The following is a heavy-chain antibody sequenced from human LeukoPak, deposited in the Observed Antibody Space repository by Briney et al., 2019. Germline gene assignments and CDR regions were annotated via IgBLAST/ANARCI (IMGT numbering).Heavy chain of an antibody. D-gene: IGHD3-3*01. CDR2: ISAYNGNT. V-gene: IGHV1-18*01. J-gene: IGHJ6*02. CDR3: ARDEVFGEYYYYYGMDV. Sequence: ASVKVSCKASGYTFNSYGISWVRQAPGQGLEWMGWISAYNGNTNYAQKLQGRVTMTTDTSTSTAYMELRSLRSDDTAVYYCARDEVFGEYYYYYGMDVWGQGTTVTVSS. CDR1: GYTFNSYG.